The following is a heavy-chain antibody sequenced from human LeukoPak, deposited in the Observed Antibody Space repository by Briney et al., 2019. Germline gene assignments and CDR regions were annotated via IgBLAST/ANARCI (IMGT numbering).Heavy chain of an antibody. CDR2: VNQDGDNK. V-gene: IGHV3-7*01. Sequence: PGGSLRPSCAAPGSTLSGYWMTWVRQAPGKGLEWVANVNQDGDNKRYVESVKGRFTISRDNAKNSLYLQMNNLRAEDTAVYYRAKEEQWLVGEWGQGTLVTVSS. CDR1: GSTLSGYW. D-gene: IGHD6-19*01. J-gene: IGHJ4*02. CDR3: AKEEQWLVGE.